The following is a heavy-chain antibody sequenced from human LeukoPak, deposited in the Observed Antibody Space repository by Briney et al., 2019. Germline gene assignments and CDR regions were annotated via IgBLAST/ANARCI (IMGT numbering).Heavy chain of an antibody. J-gene: IGHJ4*02. V-gene: IGHV1-24*01. CDR2: FDPEDGET. D-gene: IGHD1-26*01. CDR1: GYTLTELS. CDR3: AVGRIVGSTR. Sequence: ASVKVSCKVSGYTLTELSMHWVRQAPGKGLEWMGGFDPEDGETIYAQKFQDRVTLAEDTSTDTAYMELASLRSEDTAVYYCAVGRIVGSTRWGQGTLVTVSS.